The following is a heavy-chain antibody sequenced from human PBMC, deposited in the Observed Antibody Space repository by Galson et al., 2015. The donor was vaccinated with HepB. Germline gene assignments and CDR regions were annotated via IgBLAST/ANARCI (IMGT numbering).Heavy chain of an antibody. V-gene: IGHV1-46*01. CDR1: GYTFTSYY. CDR2: INPSGGST. Sequence: SVKVSCKASGYTFTSYYMHWVRQAPGQGLEWMGIINPSGGSTSYAQKFQGRVTMTRDTSTSTVYMELSSLRSEDTAVYYCARDPGCTNGVCLYYFDYWGQGTLVTVSS. J-gene: IGHJ4*02. D-gene: IGHD2-8*01. CDR3: ARDPGCTNGVCLYYFDY.